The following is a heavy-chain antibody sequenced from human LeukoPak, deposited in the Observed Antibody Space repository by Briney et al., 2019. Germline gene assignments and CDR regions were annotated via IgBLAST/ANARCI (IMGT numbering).Heavy chain of an antibody. D-gene: IGHD2-15*01. V-gene: IGHV3-15*01. J-gene: IGHJ4*02. Sequence: PGGSLRLSCAASGFTFTNDFMTWVRQAPGKGLEWVGRVKSKIDDETTDYAAPVKGRFTISRDDSKNTVYLQMNSLKTEDTAVYYCTTDFVVVLLWGQGTLVTVSS. CDR2: VKSKIDDETT. CDR3: TTDFVVVLL. CDR1: GFTFTNDF.